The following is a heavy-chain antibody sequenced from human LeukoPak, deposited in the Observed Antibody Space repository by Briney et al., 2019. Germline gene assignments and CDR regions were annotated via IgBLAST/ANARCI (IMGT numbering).Heavy chain of an antibody. J-gene: IGHJ4*02. CDR3: ARDLGLGVIDY. V-gene: IGHV3-23*01. CDR1: GFTFSSYA. CDR2: IGASGGST. D-gene: IGHD3-16*01. Sequence: GGSLRLSCATSGFTFSSYAMSWVRQAPGKGLEWVSGIGASGGSTNYADSVKGRFTISRDNSKNTLYLQMNSLRAEDTAVYYCARDLGLGVIDYWGQGTLVIVSS.